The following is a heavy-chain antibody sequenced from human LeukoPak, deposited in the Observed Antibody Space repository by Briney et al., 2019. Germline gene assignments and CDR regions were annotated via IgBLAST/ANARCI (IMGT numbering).Heavy chain of an antibody. D-gene: IGHD6-6*01. CDR1: GGSISSYH. CDR2: IYYSGST. CDR3: ARHEYSSSFWFDP. J-gene: IGHJ5*02. Sequence: SETLSLTCTVSGGSISSYHWSWIRQPPGKGLEWIGYIYYSGSTNYNPSLKSRLTISVDTSKNQFSLKLSSVTAADTAVYYCARHEYSSSFWFDPWGQGTLVTVSS. V-gene: IGHV4-59*08.